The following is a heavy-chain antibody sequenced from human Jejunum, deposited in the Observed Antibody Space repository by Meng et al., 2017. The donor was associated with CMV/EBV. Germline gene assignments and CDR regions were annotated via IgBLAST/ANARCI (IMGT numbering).Heavy chain of an antibody. CDR1: GFIFSGYW. CDR2: IKFDGTTT. J-gene: IGHJ4*02. Sequence: VQLVEYGGALVQPGGSVSLSFAASGFIFSGYWLHWVRQVPGKGLVWVSYIKFDGTTTYYADSVKGRFTISRDNAKNTLYLQMNDLRVEDTGLYYCARGPGDLGQGTLVTVSS. V-gene: IGHV3-74*01. D-gene: IGHD4-17*01. CDR3: ARGPGD.